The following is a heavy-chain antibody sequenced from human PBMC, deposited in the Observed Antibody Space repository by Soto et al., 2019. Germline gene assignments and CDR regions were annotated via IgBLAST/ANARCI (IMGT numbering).Heavy chain of an antibody. CDR3: ARDRGAVPGD. Sequence: EVQLVESGGGLVQPGGSLRLSCATSGFTVSGNYMSWVRQAPGRGLEWVSVIYGGGSTYYADSVKGRFTISRDNSKNTLYLQMHSLRAEDTAMYYCARDRGAVPGDWGQGTLVTVSS. CDR2: IYGGGST. J-gene: IGHJ4*02. D-gene: IGHD6-19*01. V-gene: IGHV3-66*01. CDR1: GFTVSGNY.